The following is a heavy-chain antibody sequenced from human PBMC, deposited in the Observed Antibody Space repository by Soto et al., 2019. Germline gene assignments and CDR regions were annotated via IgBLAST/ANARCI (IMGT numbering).Heavy chain of an antibody. CDR1: GFIFSEST. V-gene: IGHV3-64D*06. Sequence: PGGSLRLSCSASGFIFSESTIYWVRQVPGKGLEAISAVSTSGRSTYYADSVKDRFTISRDNSKNTLFLQMGSLRPEDTAIYYCVKQAHGLDGVAFDYWGQGTQVTASS. D-gene: IGHD2-15*01. CDR3: VKQAHGLDGVAFDY. CDR2: VSTSGRST. J-gene: IGHJ4*02.